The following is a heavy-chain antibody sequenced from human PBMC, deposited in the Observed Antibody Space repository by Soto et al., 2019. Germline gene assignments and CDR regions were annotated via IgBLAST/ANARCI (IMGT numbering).Heavy chain of an antibody. CDR1: GFTFSSYT. Sequence: EVQLVESGGGLVKPGGSLRLSCAASGFTFSSYTMSWVRQAPGKGLEWVSSISSSSTYIYYADSVKGRFTISRDNAKNSLYLQMNSLRAEDTAVYYRARDNGEFDPWGQGTLVTVSS. D-gene: IGHD3-10*01. CDR3: ARDNGEFDP. V-gene: IGHV3-21*01. CDR2: ISSSSTYI. J-gene: IGHJ5*02.